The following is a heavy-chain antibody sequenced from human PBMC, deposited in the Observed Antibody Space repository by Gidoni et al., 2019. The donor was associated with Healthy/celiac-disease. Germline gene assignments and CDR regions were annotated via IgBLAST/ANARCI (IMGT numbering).Heavy chain of an antibody. V-gene: IGHV4-34*01. CDR1: GWSFSGYY. Sequence: QVQLQQWGAGLLKPSETLSLTCAVYGWSFSGYYWNWIRQPPGKGLEWVGEINHSGSTNYNPSLKSRVTISVDTSKNQFSLKLSSVTAADTAVYYCARGILYYDSSGYYIRWYGMDVWGQGTTVTVSS. J-gene: IGHJ6*02. CDR3: ARGILYYDSSGYYIRWYGMDV. CDR2: INHSGST. D-gene: IGHD3-22*01.